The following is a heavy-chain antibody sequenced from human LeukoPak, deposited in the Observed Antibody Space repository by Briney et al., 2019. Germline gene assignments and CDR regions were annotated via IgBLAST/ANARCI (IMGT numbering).Heavy chain of an antibody. D-gene: IGHD3-3*01. J-gene: IGHJ4*02. V-gene: IGHV3-43*02. CDR2: ISGDGGST. CDR3: ARAQSYDFWSGYSFDY. Sequence: PGGSLRFSCAASGFTFDDYAMHWVRQAPGKGLEWVSLISGDGGSTYYADSVKGRFTISRDNSKNSLYLQMNSLRAEDTAVYYCARAQSYDFWSGYSFDYWGQGTLVTVSS. CDR1: GFTFDDYA.